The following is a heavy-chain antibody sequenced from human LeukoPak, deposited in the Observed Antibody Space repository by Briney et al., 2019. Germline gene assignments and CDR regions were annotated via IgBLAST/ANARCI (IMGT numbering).Heavy chain of an antibody. CDR3: AREVVTALVWFDP. CDR1: GFTFGSYS. CDR2: ISSSSSYI. J-gene: IGHJ5*02. V-gene: IGHV3-21*01. D-gene: IGHD4-23*01. Sequence: PGGSLRLSRAASGFTFGSYSMNWVRQAPGKGLEWVSSISSSSSYIYYADSVKGRFTISRDNAKNSLYLQMNSLRAEDTAVYYCAREVVTALVWFDPWGQGTLVTVSS.